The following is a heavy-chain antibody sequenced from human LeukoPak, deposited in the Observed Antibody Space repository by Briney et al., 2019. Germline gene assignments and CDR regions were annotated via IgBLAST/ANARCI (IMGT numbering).Heavy chain of an antibody. CDR1: GFRFSTYW. CDR2: IKEDGSGK. J-gene: IGHJ6*03. Sequence: GGSLRLSCEVSGFRFSTYWMTWVRQAPGKGLEWVANIKEDGSGKYYVDSVKGRFTISRDNAKNSVYLQMNSLRAEDTALYYCAKDRWQLSPDYYYYMDVWGNGTTVTVSS. V-gene: IGHV3-7*03. D-gene: IGHD2-15*01. CDR3: AKDRWQLSPDYYYYMDV.